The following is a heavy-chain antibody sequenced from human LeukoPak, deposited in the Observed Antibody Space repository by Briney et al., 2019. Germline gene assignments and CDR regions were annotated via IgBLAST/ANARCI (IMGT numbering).Heavy chain of an antibody. CDR3: ATVPGYYYDSSGYYTY. Sequence: SETLSLTCAVYGGSFSGYYWSWVRQPPGKGLEWIGEINHSGSTNYNPSLKSRVTISVDTSKNQFSLKLSSVTAADAAVYYCATVPGYYYDSSGYYTYWGQGTLVTVSS. CDR2: INHSGST. D-gene: IGHD3-22*01. J-gene: IGHJ4*02. V-gene: IGHV4-34*01. CDR1: GGSFSGYY.